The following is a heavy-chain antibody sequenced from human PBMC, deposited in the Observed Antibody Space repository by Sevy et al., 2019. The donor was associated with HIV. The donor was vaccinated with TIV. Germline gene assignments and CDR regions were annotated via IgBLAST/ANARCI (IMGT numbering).Heavy chain of an antibody. D-gene: IGHD4-17*01. J-gene: IGHJ6*02. CDR1: GGSISSGSYY. CDR3: ASGSTTMPPYYYYGMDV. CDR2: IYTSGST. Sequence: SETLSLTCTVSGGSISSGSYYWSWIRQPAGKGLEWIGRIYTSGSTNYNPSLKSRVTMSVDTSKNQFSLKLSSVTAADTAAYYCASGSTTMPPYYYYGMDVWGQGTTVTISS. V-gene: IGHV4-61*02.